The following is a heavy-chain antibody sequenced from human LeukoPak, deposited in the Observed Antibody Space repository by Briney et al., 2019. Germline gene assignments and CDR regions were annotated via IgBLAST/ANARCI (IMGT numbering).Heavy chain of an antibody. Sequence: PSETLSLTCTVSGGSISSYYWSWIRQPPGKGLEGIGYIYYSGSTNYNPSLKSRVTISVDTSKNQFSLKLSSVTAADTAVYYCARLETGYFEYWGQGTLVTVSS. V-gene: IGHV4-59*08. J-gene: IGHJ4*02. CDR3: ARLETGYFEY. CDR2: IYYSGST. D-gene: IGHD7-27*01. CDR1: GGSISSYY.